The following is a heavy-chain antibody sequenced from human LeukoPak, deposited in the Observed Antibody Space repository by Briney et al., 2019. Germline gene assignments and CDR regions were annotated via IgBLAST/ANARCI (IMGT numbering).Heavy chain of an antibody. J-gene: IGHJ4*02. CDR2: INHPGTQK. CDR3: TRDWLDASLDY. Sequence: GGSLRLSCAASGFTFNTYAMSWVRQAPGKGLEWVAFINHPGTQKYYVDSVEGRFTISRDNAKNSLYLQMNRLRAEDTAVYYCTRDWLDASLDYWGQGVLVTVSS. D-gene: IGHD6-19*01. CDR1: GFTFNTYA. V-gene: IGHV3-7*01.